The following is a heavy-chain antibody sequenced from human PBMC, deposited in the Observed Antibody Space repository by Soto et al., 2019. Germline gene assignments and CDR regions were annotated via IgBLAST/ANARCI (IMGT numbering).Heavy chain of an antibody. V-gene: IGHV3-9*01. CDR3: AKSMLWFGEFDL. D-gene: IGHD3-10*01. CDR1: GFTFDDYG. CDR2: ISWNSGTT. Sequence: EVQLVESGGALVQPGKSLTLSCAASGFTFDDYGMHWVRQAPGKGLEWVSGISWNSGTTDYADSVKGRFTISRDNARNSLFLQMNSLRPADTALYYCAKSMLWFGEFDLWGRGTLVTVSS. J-gene: IGHJ4*02.